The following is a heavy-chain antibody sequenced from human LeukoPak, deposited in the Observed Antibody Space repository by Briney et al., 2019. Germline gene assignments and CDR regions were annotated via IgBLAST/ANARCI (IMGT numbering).Heavy chain of an antibody. Sequence: GRSLRLSCAAPGFTFDDYAMHWVRQAPGKGLEWVSGISWNSGSIGYADSVKGRFTISRDNAKNSLYLQMNSLRAEDTALYYCAKDPQGGYPTEYFQHWGQGTLVTVSS. CDR3: AKDPQGGYPTEYFQH. V-gene: IGHV3-9*01. J-gene: IGHJ1*01. CDR1: GFTFDDYA. D-gene: IGHD3-22*01. CDR2: ISWNSGSI.